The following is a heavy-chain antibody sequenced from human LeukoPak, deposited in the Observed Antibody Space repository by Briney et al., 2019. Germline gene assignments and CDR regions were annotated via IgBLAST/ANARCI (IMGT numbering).Heavy chain of an antibody. V-gene: IGHV3-23*01. J-gene: IGHJ5*02. D-gene: IGHD2-21*02. Sequence: GGSLRLSCAASGFTFSISAITWVRQAPGKGLEWVSLIAGGGGSTYYAESVTGRFTVSRDNSKNTVYLQMNGVRAEDTAIYYCAKKNIDSGDLCFDPWGQGTLVTVSS. CDR2: IAGGGGST. CDR3: AKKNIDSGDLCFDP. CDR1: GFTFSISA.